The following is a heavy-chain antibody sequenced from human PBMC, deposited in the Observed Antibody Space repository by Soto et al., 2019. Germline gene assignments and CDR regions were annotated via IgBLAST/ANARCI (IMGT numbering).Heavy chain of an antibody. Sequence: SGPTLVNPTQTLTLTCTFSGFSLTTGVGVGWIRQPPGKALEWLALIYWDDDKRYSPSLKTRLTITKDTSKNQVVLTMINMDPVDTATYYCAHRRAGVIFDYWGPGILVTVSS. CDR2: IYWDDDK. CDR1: GFSLTTGVG. V-gene: IGHV2-5*02. J-gene: IGHJ4*02. CDR3: AHRRAGVIFDY. D-gene: IGHD3-16*02.